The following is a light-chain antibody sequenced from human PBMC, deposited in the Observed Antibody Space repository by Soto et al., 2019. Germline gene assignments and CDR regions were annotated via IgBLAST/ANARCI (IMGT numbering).Light chain of an antibody. CDR3: QQYNSYPWT. Sequence: DIQMTQSPSTLSASVGDRVTITCRASQSISSWLAWYQQKPGKAPKLLIYDASSLESGVPSRVSGSGSGTEFTLTISSLQPDDFATYYCQQYNSYPWTFGQVTKVEIK. J-gene: IGKJ1*01. V-gene: IGKV1-5*01. CDR1: QSISSW. CDR2: DAS.